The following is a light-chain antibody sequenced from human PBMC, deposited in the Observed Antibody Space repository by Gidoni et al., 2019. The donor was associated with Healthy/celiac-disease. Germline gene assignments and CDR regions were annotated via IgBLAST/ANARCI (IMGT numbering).Light chain of an antibody. J-gene: IGKJ3*01. Sequence: AIRMTQSPSSFSASTGARVTITCRASKGITSYLAWYQQKPGKAPKLLLYAASTLQRGVPSRFSGSGYGTDFTLTIRCMQSEDFATYYCQQYYSYPQLFGPGTKVDIK. CDR3: QQYYSYPQL. CDR2: AAS. V-gene: IGKV1-8*01. CDR1: KGITSY.